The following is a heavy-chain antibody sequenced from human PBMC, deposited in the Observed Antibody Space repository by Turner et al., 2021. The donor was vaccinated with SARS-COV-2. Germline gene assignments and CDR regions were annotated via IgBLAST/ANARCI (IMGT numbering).Heavy chain of an antibody. V-gene: IGHV3-33*01. CDR3: AREGGVGATTGFDI. J-gene: IGHJ3*02. CDR1: GFTFSSYG. CDR2: IWYDGSNK. Sequence: EQLVVSWGGVVQPGRSLRLSCAASGFTFSSYGRHWVRQAPGKGLEWVAVIWYDGSNKYYADPEKGRFTIAENNSKNSLYLQMNGLGAEDTAVYYGAREGGVGATTGFDIWGQGTMVTVSS. D-gene: IGHD1-26*01.